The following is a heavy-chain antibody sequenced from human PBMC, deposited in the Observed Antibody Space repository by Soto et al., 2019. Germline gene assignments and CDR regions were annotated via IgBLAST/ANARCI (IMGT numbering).Heavy chain of an antibody. D-gene: IGHD5-12*01. CDR2: IYYSGST. V-gene: IGHV4-31*01. Sequence: QVQLQESGPGLVKPSQTLSLTCTVSGGSISSXXXXWSWIRQHPGKGLEWIGYIYYSGSTYYNPSXXXRXXXXXXXXXXXXXXXXXXXXXXXRXXXYCARGEDGYIPDVFDIWGQGTMVTVSS. CDR3: ARGEDGYIPDVFDI. CDR1: GGSISSXXXX. J-gene: IGHJ3*02.